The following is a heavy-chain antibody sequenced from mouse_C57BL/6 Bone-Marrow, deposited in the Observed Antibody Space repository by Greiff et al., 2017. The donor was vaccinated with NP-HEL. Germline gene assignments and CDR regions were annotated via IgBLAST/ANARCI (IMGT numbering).Heavy chain of an antibody. D-gene: IGHD2-4*01. CDR3: AKDYDYDGYAMDY. V-gene: IGHV1-50*01. Sequence: VQLQQPGAELVKPGASVKLSCKASGYTFTSYWMQWVKQRPGQGLEWIGEIDPSDSYTTYNQKFKGKATLTVDTSSSTAYMQLSSLTSEDSAVYYCAKDYDYDGYAMDYWGQGTSVTVSS. CDR1: GYTFTSYW. J-gene: IGHJ4*01. CDR2: IDPSDSYT.